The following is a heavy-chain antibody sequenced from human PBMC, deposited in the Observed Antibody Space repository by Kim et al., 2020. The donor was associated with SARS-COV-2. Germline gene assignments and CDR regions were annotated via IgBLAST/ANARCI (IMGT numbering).Heavy chain of an antibody. D-gene: IGHD2-15*01. J-gene: IGHJ4*02. Sequence: LKSRVTISVDTSKNQFSLKLSSVTAADTAVYYCARGSGYCSGGSCATFDYWGQGTLVTVSP. CDR3: ARGSGYCSGGSCATFDY. V-gene: IGHV4-59*09.